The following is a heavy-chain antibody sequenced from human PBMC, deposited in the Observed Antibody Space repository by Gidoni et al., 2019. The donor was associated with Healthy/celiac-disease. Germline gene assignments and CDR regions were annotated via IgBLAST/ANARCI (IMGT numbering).Heavy chain of an antibody. CDR2: ISSSGSTI. V-gene: IGHV3-11*01. J-gene: IGHJ4*02. Sequence: QVQLVESGGGLVKPGGSLRLSCAASGFPFRDYSMSWIRQAPGKGLEWVSYISSSGSTIYYADSVKGRFTTSRDNAKNSLYLQMNSLRAEDTAVYYCARGGYCSGGSCYPNYFDYWGQGTLVTVSS. D-gene: IGHD2-15*01. CDR1: GFPFRDYS. CDR3: ARGGYCSGGSCYPNYFDY.